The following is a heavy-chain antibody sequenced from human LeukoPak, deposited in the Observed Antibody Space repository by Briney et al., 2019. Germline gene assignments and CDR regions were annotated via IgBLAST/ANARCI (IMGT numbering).Heavy chain of an antibody. CDR1: GVTFSSYS. CDR3: VKDLGRYRNNCFDY. CDR2: ISDSNTYI. J-gene: IGHJ4*02. Sequence: GGSLRLSCAASGVTFSSYSMNWVRQAPGKGVEWVSSISDSNTYIYYADSVKGRFTISRDNAKNSLYLLMNSLGAEDTAVYYCVKDLGRYRNNCFDYWGQGTLVTVSS. D-gene: IGHD1-26*01. V-gene: IGHV3-21*01.